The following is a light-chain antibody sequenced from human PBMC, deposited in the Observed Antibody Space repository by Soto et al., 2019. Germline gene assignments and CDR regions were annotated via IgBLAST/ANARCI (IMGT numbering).Light chain of an antibody. J-gene: IGKJ1*01. CDR1: QSIGLA. Sequence: EIVLTQSPATLSLSPGERATLSCRASQSIGLAIAWYQHKPGQAPRLLIYGASTRATGIPARFSGSGSGTDFTLTISRLEPEDFAVYYCQQYGSSGTFGQGTKVDIK. CDR3: QQYGSSGT. V-gene: IGKV3-20*01. CDR2: GAS.